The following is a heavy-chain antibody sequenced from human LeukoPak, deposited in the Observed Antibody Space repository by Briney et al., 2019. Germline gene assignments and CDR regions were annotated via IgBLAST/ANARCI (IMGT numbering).Heavy chain of an antibody. Sequence: PGGSLRLSCAASGVTFSSYWMSWGRQAPAKGLGLVANRKQYGSEKYYVDSVKGRCTISRDNAKNSLYLQMKRVRAEDTAVYYCASQWLVGFHYYYMDVWGQGTTVTVSS. V-gene: IGHV3-7*01. CDR2: RKQYGSEK. J-gene: IGHJ6*03. CDR3: ASQWLVGFHYYYMDV. CDR1: GVTFSSYW. D-gene: IGHD6-19*01.